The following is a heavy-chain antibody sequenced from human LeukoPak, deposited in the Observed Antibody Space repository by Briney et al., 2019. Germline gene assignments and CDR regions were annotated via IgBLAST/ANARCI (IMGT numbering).Heavy chain of an antibody. CDR1: GYTFTSYG. CDR3: ARDAEWELHAATSDY. Sequence: ASVKVSCKASGYTFTSYGISWVRQAPGQGLEWMGGISAYNGNTNYAQKLQGRVTMTTDTSTSTAYMELRSLRSDDTAVYYCARDAEWELHAATSDYWGQGTLVTVSS. D-gene: IGHD1-26*01. V-gene: IGHV1-18*01. CDR2: ISAYNGNT. J-gene: IGHJ4*02.